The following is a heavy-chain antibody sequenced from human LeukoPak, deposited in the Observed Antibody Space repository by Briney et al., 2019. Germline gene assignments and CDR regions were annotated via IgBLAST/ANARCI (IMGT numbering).Heavy chain of an antibody. D-gene: IGHD4-11*01. V-gene: IGHV4-34*01. CDR3: ARVTTKYYYYMDV. CDR2: INHSGST. J-gene: IGHJ6*03. CDR1: GGSFSGYY. Sequence: SETLSLTCAVYGGSFSGYYWSWIRQPPGKGLEWIGEINHSGSTNYNPSLKSRVTISVDTSKNQFSLKLSSVTAADTAVYYCARVTTKYYYYMDVWGKGTTVTVSS.